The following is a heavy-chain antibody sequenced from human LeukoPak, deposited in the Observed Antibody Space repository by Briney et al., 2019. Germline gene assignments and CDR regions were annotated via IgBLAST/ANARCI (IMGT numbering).Heavy chain of an antibody. CDR2: IKQDGSEK. V-gene: IGHV3-7*03. J-gene: IGHJ4*02. CDR3: VRGPHIAATSY. D-gene: IGHD6-25*01. Sequence: PGGSLRLSCAASTFTFSNYWMSWVRQAPGKGLEWVANIKQDGSEKQYVDSVKGRFAISRDNAKKSLYLQINTLRAEDTAVYYCVRGPHIAATSYWGQGTLVTVSS. CDR1: TFTFSNYW.